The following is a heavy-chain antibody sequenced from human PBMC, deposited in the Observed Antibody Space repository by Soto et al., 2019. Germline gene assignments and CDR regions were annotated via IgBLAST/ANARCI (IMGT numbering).Heavy chain of an antibody. CDR3: ARDRGDDIVVVPAAFGPVMVGNHGMDV. CDR1: GYTFTGYY. CDR2: INPNSGGT. J-gene: IGHJ6*02. D-gene: IGHD2-2*01. Sequence: ASVKVSCKASGYTFTGYYMRWVRQAPGQGLEWMGWINPNSGGTNYAQKFQGWVTMTRDTSISTAYMELSRLRSDDTAVYYCARDRGDDIVVVPAAFGPVMVGNHGMDVWGQGTTVTVSS. V-gene: IGHV1-2*04.